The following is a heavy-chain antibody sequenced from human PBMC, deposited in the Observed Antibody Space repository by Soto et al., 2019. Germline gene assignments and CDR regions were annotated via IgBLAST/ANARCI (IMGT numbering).Heavy chain of an antibody. CDR1: GFTFSSYG. Sequence: GGSLRLSCAASGFTFSSYGMHWVRQAPGKGLEWVAVIWYDGSNKYYADSVKGRFTISRDNSKNTLYLQMNSLRAEDTAVYYCARDMEPHVDGSRGYAFDYWGKGTLVTVSS. CDR3: ARDMEPHVDGSRGYAFDY. V-gene: IGHV3-33*01. D-gene: IGHD3-22*01. J-gene: IGHJ4*02. CDR2: IWYDGSNK.